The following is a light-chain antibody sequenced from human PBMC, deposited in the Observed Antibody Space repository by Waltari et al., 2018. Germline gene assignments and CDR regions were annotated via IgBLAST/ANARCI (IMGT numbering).Light chain of an antibody. CDR3: SSNAGINNFV. J-gene: IGLJ2*01. CDR1: SSDVGSSAY. Sequence: QSALTQPPSASRSPGQTVTISCAGTSSDVGSSAYVSWYQKHPGQAPNLLIYHVTKRPSGVPDRFSGSKSGNTASLTVSGLQAEDEADYYCSSNAGINNFVFGGGTKLTVL. V-gene: IGLV2-8*02. CDR2: HVT.